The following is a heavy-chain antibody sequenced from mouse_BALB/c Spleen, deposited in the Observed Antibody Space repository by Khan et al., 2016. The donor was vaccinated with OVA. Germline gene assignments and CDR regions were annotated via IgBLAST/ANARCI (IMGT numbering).Heavy chain of an antibody. Sequence: QVQLQQSGPGLVQPSQSLSITCTVSGFSLTTSGIHWVRQSPGKGLESLVVIWCGGTTDYNAAFISSLSITKDNTKSPVFFKMNSLQADDTAMYYEARNSYMYDFTYWDQGTLVTVSA. J-gene: IGHJ3*01. CDR3: ARNSYMYDFTY. D-gene: IGHD2-14*01. V-gene: IGHV2-2*01. CDR2: IWCGGTT. CDR1: GFSLTTSG.